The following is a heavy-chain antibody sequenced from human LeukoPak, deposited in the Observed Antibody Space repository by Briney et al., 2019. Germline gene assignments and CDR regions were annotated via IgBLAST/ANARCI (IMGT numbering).Heavy chain of an antibody. J-gene: IGHJ4*02. Sequence: GGSLRLSCAASGFTFSSYAMSWVRQAPGKGLEWVSAISGSGGSTYYADSVKGRFTISRDNSKSTLSLQMNSLRVEDTAIYYCATYRQVLLPFESWGQGTLVTVSS. CDR3: ATYRQVLLPFES. CDR1: GFTFSSYA. D-gene: IGHD2-8*02. CDR2: ISGSGGST. V-gene: IGHV3-23*01.